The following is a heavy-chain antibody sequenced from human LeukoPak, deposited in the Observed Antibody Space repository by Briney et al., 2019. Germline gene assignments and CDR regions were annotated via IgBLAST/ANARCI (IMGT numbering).Heavy chain of an antibody. CDR1: GFTFDDYA. J-gene: IGHJ4*02. CDR2: INWNSGSM. CDR3: ARDGRGGHNDF. Sequence: GGSLRLSCAVSGFTFDDYAMHWVRQAPGKGLEWVSGINWNSGSMGYVDSVKGRFTISRDNAKNSLFLQMDSLRVDDTALYYCARDGRGGHNDFWGQGTLITVSS. V-gene: IGHV3-9*01. D-gene: IGHD4-23*01.